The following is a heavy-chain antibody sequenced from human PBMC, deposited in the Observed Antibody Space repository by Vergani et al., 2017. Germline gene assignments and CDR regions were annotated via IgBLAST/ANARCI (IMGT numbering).Heavy chain of an antibody. D-gene: IGHD6-13*01. CDR2: IYHSGST. Sequence: QVQLQESGPGLVKPSETLSLTCTVSGYSISSGYYWGWIRQPPGKGLEWIGSIYHSGSTYYNPSLKSRVNISVDTSKNQFSLKLSPVTAADTAVYYCARIYGSSGNEHDAFDIWGQGTMVTVSS. J-gene: IGHJ3*02. CDR3: ARIYGSSGNEHDAFDI. V-gene: IGHV4-38-2*02. CDR1: GYSISSGYY.